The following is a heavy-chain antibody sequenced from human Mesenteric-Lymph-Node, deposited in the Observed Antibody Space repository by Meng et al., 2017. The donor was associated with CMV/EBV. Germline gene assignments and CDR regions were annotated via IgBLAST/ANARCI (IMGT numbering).Heavy chain of an antibody. CDR1: GFTFPAFG. CDR3: ARQWDYGYNSLDF. D-gene: IGHD1-20*01. Sequence: GESLKISCAASGFTFPAFGMHWVRQAPGKGLDWVAFIRYDETNKYYTDSVKGRFTISRDNAKNSLYLQLNSLRAGDTAVYYCARQWDYGYNSLDFWGQGTLVTVSS. V-gene: IGHV3-30*02. CDR2: IRYDETNK. J-gene: IGHJ4*02.